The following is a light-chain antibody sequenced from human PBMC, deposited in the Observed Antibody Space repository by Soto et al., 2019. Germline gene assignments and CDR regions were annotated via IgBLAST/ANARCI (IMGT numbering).Light chain of an antibody. J-gene: IGKJ3*01. CDR1: QSVSSN. CDR2: GAS. Sequence: EIVMTQSPATLSVSPGERATLSCRASQSVSSNLAWYQQKPRQAPRLLIYGASTRATGIPANFSGRGSGTVFTLTISSLQSEDFAVYYCQQYNNWPTFGPGTKVDIK. CDR3: QQYNNWPT. V-gene: IGKV3-15*01.